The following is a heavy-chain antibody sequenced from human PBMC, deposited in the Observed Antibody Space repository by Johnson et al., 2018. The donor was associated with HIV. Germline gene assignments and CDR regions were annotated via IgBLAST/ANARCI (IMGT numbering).Heavy chain of an antibody. CDR1: GFTSDDYG. Sequence: VQLVESGGGVVRPGGSLRLSCAAAGFTSDDYGMSWVRQAPGKGLEWVSGINWNGGRTGYADSVKGRFTISRDNAKNSLYLQMNSLRAEDTALYYCARVVVVIAIGGTDAFDIWGQGTMVTVSS. CDR3: ARVVVVIAIGGTDAFDI. V-gene: IGHV3-20*04. J-gene: IGHJ3*02. D-gene: IGHD2-21*01. CDR2: INWNGGRT.